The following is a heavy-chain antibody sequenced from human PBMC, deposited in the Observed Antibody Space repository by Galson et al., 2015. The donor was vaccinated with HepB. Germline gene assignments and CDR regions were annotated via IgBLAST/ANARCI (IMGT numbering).Heavy chain of an antibody. V-gene: IGHV3-30*04. CDR2: ISNDGKNK. J-gene: IGHJ4*02. Sequence: SLRLSCAASGFTFSAYGMRWVRQAPGKGLESVAVISNDGKNKKYAGSLRGRFTTSRDNPKNTLSLQMNSLRTEDTAVYYCARRRCTGGSCYSDYWGQGTLVTVSS. CDR3: ARRRCTGGSCYSDY. CDR1: GFTFSAYG. D-gene: IGHD2-8*02.